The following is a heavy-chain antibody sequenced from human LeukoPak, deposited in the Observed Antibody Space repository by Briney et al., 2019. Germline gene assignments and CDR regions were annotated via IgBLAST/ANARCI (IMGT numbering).Heavy chain of an antibody. Sequence: GGSLRLSCAASGFTFSSYWMSWVRQAPGKGLEWVANIKLDGSEKYYVDSVKGRFTISRDNAKKSLYLQMNSLRDEDTAVYYCARDFFAFGGVIALLDYWGQGTLVAVSS. D-gene: IGHD3-16*02. CDR1: GFTFSSYW. V-gene: IGHV3-7*01. J-gene: IGHJ4*02. CDR2: IKLDGSEK. CDR3: ARDFFAFGGVIALLDY.